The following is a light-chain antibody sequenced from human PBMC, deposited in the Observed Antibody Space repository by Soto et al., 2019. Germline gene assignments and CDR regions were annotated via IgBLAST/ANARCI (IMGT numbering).Light chain of an antibody. V-gene: IGLV2-14*01. CDR3: TSFTTLSTWV. CDR2: EVS. Sequence: QSDLTQPASVSGAPGQSITISCTGTSSDVGGYNYVSWFQQHPGKAPKLKIYEVSNRPSGVSNRCSGSKSGNTASLTISELQAEDEADYYCTSFTTLSTWVFGGGTKLPVL. J-gene: IGLJ3*02. CDR1: SSDVGGYNY.